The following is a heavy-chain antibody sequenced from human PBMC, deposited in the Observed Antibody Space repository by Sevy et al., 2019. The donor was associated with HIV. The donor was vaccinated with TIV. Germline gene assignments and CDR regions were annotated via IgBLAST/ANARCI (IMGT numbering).Heavy chain of an antibody. D-gene: IGHD4-17*01. J-gene: IGHJ4*01. CDR1: GFTFSSYA. CDR2: ISYDGSNK. V-gene: IGHV3-30-3*01. CDR3: AREGSDYGDYVPFDY. Sequence: GGSLRLSCAASGFTFSSYAMHWVRQAPGKGLEWVAVISYDGSNKYYSDSVKGRFTISRDNSKNTLYLQMNSLRAEDTAVYYCAREGSDYGDYVPFDYWGHGTLVTVSS.